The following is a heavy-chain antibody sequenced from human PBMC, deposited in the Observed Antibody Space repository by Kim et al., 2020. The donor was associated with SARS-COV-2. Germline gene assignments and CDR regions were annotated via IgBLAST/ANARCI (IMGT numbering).Heavy chain of an antibody. V-gene: IGHV4-31*03. Sequence: SQTLSLTCTVSGGSISSGHYYWSWIRQHPGKGLEWIGYIYYTGSAYYNPSLESRVTISVDTSKNQFSLRLSSLTAADTAIYYCARDQSYYFYGMDVWGQG. J-gene: IGHJ6*02. CDR3: ARDQSYYFYGMDV. CDR1: GGSISSGHYY. CDR2: IYYTGSA.